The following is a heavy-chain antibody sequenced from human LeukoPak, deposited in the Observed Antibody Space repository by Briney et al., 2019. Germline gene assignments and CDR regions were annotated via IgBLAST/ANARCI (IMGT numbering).Heavy chain of an antibody. Sequence: PSETLSLTCAVSGGSISSGGYSWSWIRQPAGKGLEWIGRIYTSGSTNYNPSLKSRVTMSVDTSKNQFSLKLSSVTAADTAVYYCARDREAAAGYYYYGMDVWGQGTTVTVSS. CDR3: ARDREAAAGYYYYGMDV. CDR1: GGSISSGGYS. J-gene: IGHJ6*02. V-gene: IGHV4-61*02. D-gene: IGHD6-13*01. CDR2: IYTSGST.